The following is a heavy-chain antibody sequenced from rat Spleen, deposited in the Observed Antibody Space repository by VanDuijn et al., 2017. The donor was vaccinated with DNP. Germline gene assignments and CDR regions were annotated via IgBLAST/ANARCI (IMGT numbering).Heavy chain of an antibody. CDR3: ARRRLPYWYFDF. D-gene: IGHD1-4*01. Sequence: QIQLQQSGAELAKPGSSVKISCKASGYTFTRYYIGWIKQTTGQDREYIGYINTGSGGTNYNEKFKGKATLTVDKSSSTAFMQLSSLTPDDSAVYYCARRRLPYWYFDFWGPGTMVTVSS. CDR1: GYTFTRYY. J-gene: IGHJ1*01. CDR2: INTGSGGT. V-gene: IGHV1-43*01.